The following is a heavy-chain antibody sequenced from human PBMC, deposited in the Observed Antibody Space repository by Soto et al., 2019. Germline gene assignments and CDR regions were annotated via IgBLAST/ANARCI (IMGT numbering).Heavy chain of an antibody. J-gene: IGHJ3*02. CDR2: ISSSSSSYI. V-gene: IGHV3-21*01. D-gene: IGHD3-10*01. CDR3: ARDITTLVREEYDAFDI. CDR1: GFTFSSYS. Sequence: GGSLRLSCAASGFTFSSYSMNWGRQAPGKGLEWVSSISSSSSSYIYYADSVKGRFTISRDNAKNSLYLQMNSLRAEDTAVYYCARDITTLVREEYDAFDIWGQGTMVTVPS.